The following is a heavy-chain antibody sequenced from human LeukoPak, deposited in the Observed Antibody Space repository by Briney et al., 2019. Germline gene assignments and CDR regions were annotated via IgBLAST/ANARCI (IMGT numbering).Heavy chain of an antibody. CDR3: ATVGGDYVWGSYFY. J-gene: IGHJ4*02. V-gene: IGHV1-24*01. CDR1: GYTLTELS. Sequence: ASVKVSCKVSGYTLTELSMHWVRQAPGKGLEWMGGFDPEDGETIYAQKFQGRVTMTEDTSTDTAYMELSSLRSEDTAVYYCATVGGDYVWGSYFYWGQGTLVTVSS. CDR2: FDPEDGET. D-gene: IGHD3-16*01.